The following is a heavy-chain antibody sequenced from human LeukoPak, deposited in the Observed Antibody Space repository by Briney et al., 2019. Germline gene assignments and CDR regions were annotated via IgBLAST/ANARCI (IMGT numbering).Heavy chain of an antibody. CDR1: GFTFDDYA. D-gene: IGHD3-22*01. J-gene: IGHJ6*02. CDR2: ISWNSGSI. Sequence: GRSLRLSCAASGFTFDDYAMHWVRQAPGKGLEWVSGISWNSGSIGYADSVKGRFTISRDNAKNSLYLQMNSLRAEDTALYYCAKDRGEIGSGCSLLWGSANYYYYGMDVWGQGTTVTVSS. V-gene: IGHV3-9*01. CDR3: AKDRGEIGSGCSLLWGSANYYYYGMDV.